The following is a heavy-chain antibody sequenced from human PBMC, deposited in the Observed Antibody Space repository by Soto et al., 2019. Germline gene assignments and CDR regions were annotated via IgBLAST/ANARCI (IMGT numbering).Heavy chain of an antibody. D-gene: IGHD3-10*01. Sequence: PSETLSLTCAVSGGSISSGGYSWSWIRQPPGKGLEWIGYIYHSGSTYYNPSLKSRVTISVDRSKNQFSLKLSSVTAADTAVYYCARGLWFGDNRGALDYWGQGTLVTVSS. V-gene: IGHV4-30-2*01. J-gene: IGHJ4*02. CDR2: IYHSGST. CDR3: ARGLWFGDNRGALDY. CDR1: GGSISSGGYS.